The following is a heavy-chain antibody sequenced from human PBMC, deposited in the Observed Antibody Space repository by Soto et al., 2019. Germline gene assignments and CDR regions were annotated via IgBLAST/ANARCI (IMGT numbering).Heavy chain of an antibody. Sequence: ASVKVSCKASGYTFTSYDINWVRQATGQGLEWMGWMNPNSGNTGYAQKFQGRVTMTRNTSISTAYMELSSLRSEDTAVYYCARHTHIGYDLDYDDYARYNGFDLWAQGTLVTVPS. D-gene: IGHD5-12*01. CDR1: GYTFTSYD. CDR2: MNPNSGNT. CDR3: ARHTHIGYDLDYDDYARYNGFDL. V-gene: IGHV1-8*01. J-gene: IGHJ5*02.